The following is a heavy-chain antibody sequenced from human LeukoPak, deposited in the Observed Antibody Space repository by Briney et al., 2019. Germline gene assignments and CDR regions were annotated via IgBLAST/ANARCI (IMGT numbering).Heavy chain of an antibody. J-gene: IGHJ6*02. D-gene: IGHD6-19*01. CDR3: ARIPGYSSGWYSYYYGMDV. V-gene: IGHV2-70*01. CDR2: IDWDDDK. CDR1: GFSLSTSGMC. Sequence: ESGPTLVNPTQTLTLTCTFSGFSLSTSGMCVSWIRQPPGKALEWLALIDWDDDKYYSTSLKTRLTISKDTSKNQVVLTMTNMDPVDTAPYYCARIPGYSSGWYSYYYGMDVWGQGTTVTVSS.